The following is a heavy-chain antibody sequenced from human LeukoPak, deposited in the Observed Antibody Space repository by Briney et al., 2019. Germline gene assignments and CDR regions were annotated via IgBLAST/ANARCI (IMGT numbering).Heavy chain of an antibody. V-gene: IGHV4-39*01. Sequence: SETLSLTCTVSGGSISSSSYYWGWIRQPPGKGLEWIGSIYYSGSTYYNPSLKSRVTISVDTSKNQFSLKLSSVTAADTAVYYCARLLGIAAAGYYFDYWGQGTLVTVSS. CDR1: GGSISSSSYY. CDR3: ARLLGIAAAGYYFDY. D-gene: IGHD6-13*01. J-gene: IGHJ4*02. CDR2: IYYSGST.